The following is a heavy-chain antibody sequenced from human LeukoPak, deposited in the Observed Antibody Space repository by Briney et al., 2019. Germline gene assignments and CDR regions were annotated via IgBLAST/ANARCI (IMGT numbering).Heavy chain of an antibody. V-gene: IGHV3-9*01. CDR1: GFTLRDYA. J-gene: IGHJ4*02. CDR3: AKAKGFAAMYYFDY. CDR2: ITFNSDSI. D-gene: IGHD3-10*01. Sequence: PGRSLRLSCAASGFTLRDYAMHWVRQIPGKGLEWVSGITFNSDSIDYADSVKGRFTISRDNANNSLYLQMNSLRAEDTALYYCAKAKGFAAMYYFDYWDQGALVTVSS.